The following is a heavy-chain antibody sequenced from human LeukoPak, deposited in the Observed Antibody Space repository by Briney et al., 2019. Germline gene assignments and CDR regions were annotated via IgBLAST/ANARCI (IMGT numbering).Heavy chain of an antibody. J-gene: IGHJ3*02. Sequence: ASVNVSCKASGYTFTTYDINWVRQATGQGLEWMGWMNPNSGNTGYAQKFQGRVTMTTDTSTSTAYMELRSLRSDDTAVYYCARDGRWFGEGGAFDIWGQGTMVTVSS. CDR1: GYTFTTYD. CDR3: ARDGRWFGEGGAFDI. D-gene: IGHD3-10*01. CDR2: MNPNSGNT. V-gene: IGHV1-8*01.